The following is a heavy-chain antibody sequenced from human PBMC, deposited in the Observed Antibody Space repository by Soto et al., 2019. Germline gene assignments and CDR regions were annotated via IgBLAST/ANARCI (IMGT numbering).Heavy chain of an antibody. CDR3: GKSLGAFCNTTSCSGLGV. CDR1: GFTFSSYA. D-gene: IGHD2-2*01. CDR2: ISGSGGST. Sequence: GGSLRLSCAASGFTFSSYAMSWVRQAPGKGLEWVSAISGSGGSTYYADSVKGRFTISRDNSKNTLYLQMNSLRAEDTAVYYCGKSLGAFCNTTSCSGLGVRGQRTTV. V-gene: IGHV3-23*01. J-gene: IGHJ6*02.